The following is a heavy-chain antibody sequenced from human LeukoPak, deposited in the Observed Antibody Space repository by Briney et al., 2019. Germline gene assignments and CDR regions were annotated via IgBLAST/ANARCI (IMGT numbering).Heavy chain of an antibody. CDR1: GYTFTAYY. CDR2: INPNNGGT. Sequence: ASVKISCKASGYTFTAYYIHWVRQAPGHGLEWVGWINPNNGGTKYAQKFQGRVTMTRDTSISTAYMELSRLRSDDTAVYYCARGLGDSSGYTNWFDPWGQGTLVTVSS. J-gene: IGHJ5*02. V-gene: IGHV1-2*02. D-gene: IGHD3-22*01. CDR3: ARGLGDSSGYTNWFDP.